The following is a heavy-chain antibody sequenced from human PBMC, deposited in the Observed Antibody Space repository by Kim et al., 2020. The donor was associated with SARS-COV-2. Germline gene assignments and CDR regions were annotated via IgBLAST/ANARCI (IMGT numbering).Heavy chain of an antibody. D-gene: IGHD6-13*01. CDR2: IYYSGST. CDR3: ARTLAAAGKGDWLDP. V-gene: IGHV4-39*07. CDR1: GVSISSSSYY. Sequence: SETLSLTCTVSGVSISSSSYYWDWIRQPPGKGLEWIGNIYYSGSTQYNPSLKSRVTMSIDTSKNHFSLKLSSVTAADTAVYYCARTLAAAGKGDWLDPWGQGTLVIVSS. J-gene: IGHJ5*02.